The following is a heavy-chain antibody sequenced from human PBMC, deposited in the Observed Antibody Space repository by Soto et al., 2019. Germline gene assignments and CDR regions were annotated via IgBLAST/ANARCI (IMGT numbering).Heavy chain of an antibody. J-gene: IGHJ4*02. CDR1: GGSINSGGYY. Sequence: QVQLRESGPGLVKPSQTLSLPCTVSGGSINSGGYYWNWIRQHPGKGLEWIGYMYYSGSTYYNPSLRSRVIISPGTSENHFALKLSSVTAADTAVYFCARGYRQSGYSSSWVFDYWGQGTLVNVSS. D-gene: IGHD6-13*01. CDR3: ARGYRQSGYSSSWVFDY. V-gene: IGHV4-31*03. CDR2: MYYSGST.